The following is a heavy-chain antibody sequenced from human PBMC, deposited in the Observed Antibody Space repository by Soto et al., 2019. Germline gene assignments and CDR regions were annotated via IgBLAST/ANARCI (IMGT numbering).Heavy chain of an antibody. D-gene: IGHD2-2*02. Sequence: PGGSLRLSCAASGFTFSSYWMHWVRHAPGKGLVWVSRINSDGSSTTYADSVKSRFTISRDNAKNTLYLQMNSLRAEDTAVYYCARVPPGVVPAAIPAYGMDVWGQGTTVTVSS. V-gene: IGHV3-74*01. CDR3: ARVPPGVVPAAIPAYGMDV. J-gene: IGHJ6*02. CDR2: INSDGSST. CDR1: GFTFSSYW.